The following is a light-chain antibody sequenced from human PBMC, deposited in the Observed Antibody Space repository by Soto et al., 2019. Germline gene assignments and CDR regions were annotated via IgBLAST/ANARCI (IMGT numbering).Light chain of an antibody. V-gene: IGLV2-14*01. Sequence: QSVLTQPASVSGSPGQSVTISCTGTSSDVGGYNYVSWYQQLPGEAPKLIIYGVTGRPSGVSNRFSGSKSGNTASLTVSGLQAEDEGDYYCTSYTSSSPYVFGTGTKVTVL. J-gene: IGLJ1*01. CDR3: TSYTSSSPYV. CDR2: GVT. CDR1: SSDVGGYNY.